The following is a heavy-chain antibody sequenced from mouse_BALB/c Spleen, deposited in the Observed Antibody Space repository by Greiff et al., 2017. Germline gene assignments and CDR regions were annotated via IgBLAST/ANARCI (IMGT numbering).Heavy chain of an antibody. V-gene: IGHV5-6-3*01. CDR1: GFTFSSYG. Sequence: EVQLVESGGGLVQPGGSLKLSCAASGFTFSSYGMSWVRQTPDKRLELVATINSNGGSTYYPDSVKGRFTISRDNAKNTLYLQMSSLKSEDTAMYYCARDLYYYGFDYWGQGTTLTVSS. J-gene: IGHJ2*01. D-gene: IGHD1-1*01. CDR2: INSNGGST. CDR3: ARDLYYYGFDY.